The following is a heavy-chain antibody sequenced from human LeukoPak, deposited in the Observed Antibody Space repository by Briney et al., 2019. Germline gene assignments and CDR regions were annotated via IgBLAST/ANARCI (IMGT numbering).Heavy chain of an antibody. CDR1: GGTLSSYA. CDR3: ARDRGPIVVVPAASDAFDI. Sequence: SVKVSCKASGGTLSSYAISWVRQAPGQGLEWMGGIIPIFGTANYAQKFQGRVTITTDESTSTAYMELSSLRSEDTAVYYCARDRGPIVVVPAASDAFDIWGQGTMVTVSS. D-gene: IGHD2-2*01. V-gene: IGHV1-69*05. J-gene: IGHJ3*02. CDR2: IIPIFGTA.